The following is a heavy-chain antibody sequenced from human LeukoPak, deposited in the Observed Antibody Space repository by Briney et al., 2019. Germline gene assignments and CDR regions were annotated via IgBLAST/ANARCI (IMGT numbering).Heavy chain of an antibody. J-gene: IGHJ3*02. V-gene: IGHV4-34*01. D-gene: IGHD7-27*01. CDR2: INHSGST. CDR1: GGSFSGYY. CDR3: ARQMYVWGLSAFAI. Sequence: SETLSLTCAVYGGSFSGYYWSWIRQPPGKGLEWIGEINHSGSTNYNPSLKSRVTISVDTSKNQFSLKLSSVTAADTAVYYCARQMYVWGLSAFAIWGQGTMGTVSS.